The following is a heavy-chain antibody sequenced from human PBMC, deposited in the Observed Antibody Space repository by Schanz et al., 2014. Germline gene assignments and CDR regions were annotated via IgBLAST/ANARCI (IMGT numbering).Heavy chain of an antibody. Sequence: QVQLVESGGGVVQPGRSLRLSCAASGFNFSNYDIHWVRQAPGKGLEWVSYISSSGSYTNYADSVKGRFTTSRDNGKKSRYLQMNSLRAEDTAVYYCARLDSSSWYPRYWGQGTLVTVSS. J-gene: IGHJ4*02. CDR1: GFNFSNYD. CDR3: ARLDSSSWYPRY. CDR2: ISSSGSYT. D-gene: IGHD6-13*01. V-gene: IGHV3-11*05.